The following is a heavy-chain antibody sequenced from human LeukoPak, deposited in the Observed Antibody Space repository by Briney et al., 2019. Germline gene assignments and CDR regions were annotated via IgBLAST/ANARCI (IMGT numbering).Heavy chain of an antibody. CDR1: GYTFTSYN. V-gene: IGHV1-8*01. J-gene: IGHJ4*02. CDR3: VQSPSSSGWVD. CDR2: MNPNSGNT. D-gene: IGHD6-19*01. Sequence: AALKVSCKASGYTFTSYNTNWVRHATGPGIEWMGWMNPNSGNTGYAQKFQGRGTTTRKTSISTAYIDLSRLSSEDTAPYYSVQSPSSSGWVDWGQGTLVTVSS.